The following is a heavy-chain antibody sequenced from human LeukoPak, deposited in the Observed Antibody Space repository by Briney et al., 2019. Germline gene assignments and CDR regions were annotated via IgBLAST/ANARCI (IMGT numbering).Heavy chain of an antibody. D-gene: IGHD5-18*01. V-gene: IGHV4-59*08. Sequence: SETLSLTCAVYSGSFSGYSWSWIRQPPGKGLEWIGYIYYSGSTNYNPSLKSRVTISVDTSKNQFSLKLSSVTAADTAVYYCAAQGSYGYGPYDYWGQGTLVTVSS. CDR1: SGSFSGYS. CDR2: IYYSGST. CDR3: AAQGSYGYGPYDY. J-gene: IGHJ4*02.